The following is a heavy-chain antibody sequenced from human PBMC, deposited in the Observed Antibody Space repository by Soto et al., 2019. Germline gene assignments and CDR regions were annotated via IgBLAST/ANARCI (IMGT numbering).Heavy chain of an antibody. CDR1: GYTFTSYD. Sequence: QVQLEQSGAEVKKPGASVKVSCKASGYTFTSYDVNWWRQATGQGLEWMGWMNPNSGNTGSAQKFQGRVTMTRDPSITTAYLELGSLTSEDTAVYYCASWAGYSSWGQGTLVTVSS. D-gene: IGHD3-9*01. J-gene: IGHJ4*02. V-gene: IGHV1-8*01. CDR3: ASWAGYSS. CDR2: MNPNSGNT.